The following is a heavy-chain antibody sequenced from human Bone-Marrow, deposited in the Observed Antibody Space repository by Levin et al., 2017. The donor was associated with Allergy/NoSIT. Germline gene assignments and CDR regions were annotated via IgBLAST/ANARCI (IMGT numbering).Heavy chain of an antibody. CDR1: GDSISSNSYY. V-gene: IGHV4-39*01. J-gene: IGHJ5*01. Sequence: SETLSLTCTVSGDSISSNSYYWGWIRQSPGKGLEWIGNIYYSGSTYYNPSLKSRVTISVDTSKNQFSLNLSSATAADTAVYYCARQRLDYFDSGSSKEPFDSWGQGTLVTVSS. CDR2: IYYSGST. CDR3: ARQRLDYFDSGSSKEPFDS. D-gene: IGHD3-10*01.